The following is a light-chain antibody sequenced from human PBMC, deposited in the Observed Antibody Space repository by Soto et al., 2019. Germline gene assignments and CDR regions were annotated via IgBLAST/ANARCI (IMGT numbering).Light chain of an antibody. V-gene: IGKV4-1*01. J-gene: IGKJ1*01. CDR2: WAS. CDR1: QSVLYSVNNENY. CDR3: QQYYSGLWT. Sequence: DIVMTQSPDSLAVSLGERATINCKSSQSVLYSVNNENYLAWYQQKPGQPPKLLIYWASTRESGVPDRFSGSGSGTDFTLTISSRQAEDVAVYYCQQYYSGLWTLGQGTKVEIK.